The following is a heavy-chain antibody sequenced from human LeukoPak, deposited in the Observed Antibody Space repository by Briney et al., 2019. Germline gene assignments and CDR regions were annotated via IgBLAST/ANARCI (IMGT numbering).Heavy chain of an antibody. D-gene: IGHD6-19*01. J-gene: IGHJ4*02. CDR2: ISGSAYST. Sequence: GGSLRLSCAASGFTFSSYAMSWVRQAPGKGLEWVSAISGSAYSTYYTDSVKGRLTISRDNSKNTLYLQMNSLRAEDTAVYYCAKETVAAPPIDYWGQGTLVTVSS. CDR3: AKETVAAPPIDY. CDR1: GFTFSSYA. V-gene: IGHV3-23*01.